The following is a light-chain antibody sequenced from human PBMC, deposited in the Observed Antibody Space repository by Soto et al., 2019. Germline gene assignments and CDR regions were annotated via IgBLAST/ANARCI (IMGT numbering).Light chain of an antibody. J-gene: IGKJ4*01. CDR3: QQYDNLPLT. Sequence: DIQMTQSPSSLSASVGDRVTITCQASQDISSYLNWYQQKPGKAPKLLICDASNLETGVPSRFSGSGSGTDFTFTISSLQTEDIATYYCQQYDNLPLTFGGGTKVDIK. CDR1: QDISSY. V-gene: IGKV1-33*01. CDR2: DAS.